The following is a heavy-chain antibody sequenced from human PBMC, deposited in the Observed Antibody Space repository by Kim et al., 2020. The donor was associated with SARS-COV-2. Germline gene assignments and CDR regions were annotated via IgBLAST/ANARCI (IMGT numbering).Heavy chain of an antibody. CDR2: IYPGDSDT. J-gene: IGHJ4*02. D-gene: IGHD3-22*01. CDR1: GYRFNNYW. V-gene: IGHV5-51*01. Sequence: GESLKISCTGSGYRFNNYWIGWVRQMPGKGLEWMGIIYPGDSDTRYSPSFQGQVTISADKSISTAYLQWSSLKASDSAMYYCARRYDNSDYWVYWGQGTLVTVSS. CDR3: ARRYDNSDYWVY.